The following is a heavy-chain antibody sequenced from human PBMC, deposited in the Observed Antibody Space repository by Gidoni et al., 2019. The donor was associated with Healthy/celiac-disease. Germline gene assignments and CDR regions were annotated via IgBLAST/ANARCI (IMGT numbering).Heavy chain of an antibody. CDR2: INAGNGNT. J-gene: IGHJ3*02. Sequence: KPGASVKVSCKASGYTFTSYAMHWVRQAPGQRLEWMGWINAGNGNTKYSQKFQGRVTITRDTSASTAYMELSSLRSEDTAVYYCARLFVVHHDAFDIWGQGTMVTVSS. V-gene: IGHV1-3*01. CDR1: GYTFTSYA. D-gene: IGHD3-10*01. CDR3: ARLFVVHHDAFDI.